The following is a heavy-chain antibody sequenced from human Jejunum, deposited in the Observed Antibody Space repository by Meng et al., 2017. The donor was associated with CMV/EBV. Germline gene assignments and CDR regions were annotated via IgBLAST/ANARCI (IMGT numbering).Heavy chain of an antibody. D-gene: IGHD3-9*01. CDR3: AKGLTLFDD. J-gene: IGHJ4*02. CDR2: ISGSGGNT. Sequence: RISCEASGFTFSSFAMSWVRRAPGKALEWVSAISGSGGNTYYADSVKGRFTVSRDNSKNKLYLQMDSLRGEDTAVYICAKGLTLFDDWGQGVLVTVSS. CDR1: GFTFSSFA. V-gene: IGHV3-23*01.